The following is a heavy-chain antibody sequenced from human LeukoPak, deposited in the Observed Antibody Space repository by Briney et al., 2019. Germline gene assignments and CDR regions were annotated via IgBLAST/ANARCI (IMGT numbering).Heavy chain of an antibody. CDR2: IKQDGSEK. J-gene: IGHJ4*02. CDR1: GFTFSSYW. V-gene: IGHV3-7*01. D-gene: IGHD6-6*01. Sequence: GGSLRLSCAASGFTFSSYWMSWVRQAPGKGLEWVANIKQDGSEKDSVDSLKGRFTISRDNTKNSVYLQMNSLRAEDTAVYYCARIGYRSSSFDYWGQGTLVTVSS. CDR3: ARIGYRSSSFDY.